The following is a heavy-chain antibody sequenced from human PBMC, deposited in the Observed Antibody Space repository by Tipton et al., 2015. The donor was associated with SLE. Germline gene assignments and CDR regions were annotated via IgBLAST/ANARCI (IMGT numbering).Heavy chain of an antibody. Sequence: TLSTCTVSGGSISSYYCNWIRQPPGKGLEWIGHIYYSGTTNYNPSLASRVTISIDTSKNQFFLKLTSVTAADTAVYYCARGKSSSLFDPWGQGTLVTVSS. V-gene: IGHV4-59*01. D-gene: IGHD2-15*01. J-gene: IGHJ5*02. CDR3: ARGKSSSLFDP. CDR1: GGSISSYY. CDR2: IYYSGTT.